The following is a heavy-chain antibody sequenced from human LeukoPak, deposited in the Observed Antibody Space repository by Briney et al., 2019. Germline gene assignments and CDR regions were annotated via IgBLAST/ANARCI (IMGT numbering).Heavy chain of an antibody. CDR2: ISSSSSYI. Sequence: GGFLRLSCAASGFTFSSYSMNWVRQAPGKGLEWVSSISSSSSYIYYADSVKGRFTISRDNAKNSLYLQMNSLRAEDTAVYYCARDRITMVRGVGYWGQGTLVTVSS. CDR3: ARDRITMVRGVGY. D-gene: IGHD3-10*01. CDR1: GFTFSSYS. J-gene: IGHJ4*02. V-gene: IGHV3-21*01.